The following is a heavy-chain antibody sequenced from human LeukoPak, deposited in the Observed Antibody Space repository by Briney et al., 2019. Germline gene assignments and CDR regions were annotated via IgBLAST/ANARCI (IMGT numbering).Heavy chain of an antibody. CDR2: IWYDDTNK. CDR3: AKDGRGGSYFTDY. CDR1: GFNFSSYG. Sequence: GRSLRLSCAASGFNFSSYGMHRVRQAPGKGLQWVAVIWYDDTNKYYADSVRDRFTISRDNSKNTLYLQMNNLRAEDTAVYYCAKDGRGGSYFTDYWGQGTLVTVSS. V-gene: IGHV3-33*06. D-gene: IGHD1-26*01. J-gene: IGHJ4*02.